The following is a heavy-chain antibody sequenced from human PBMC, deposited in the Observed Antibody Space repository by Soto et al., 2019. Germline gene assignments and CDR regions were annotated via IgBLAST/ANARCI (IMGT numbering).Heavy chain of an antibody. D-gene: IGHD2-21*01. CDR1: GYTFTSYY. Sequence: ASVKVSCKPSGYTFTSYYINWVRQATGQGIEWMGWMNPNSGNTGYAQKFQGRVTMTRNTSISTAYIELSSLRSEDTAVYYCARVVLAYCGGDCYPYFDYWGQGTLVTVSS. CDR3: ARVVLAYCGGDCYPYFDY. J-gene: IGHJ4*02. CDR2: MNPNSGNT. V-gene: IGHV1-8*01.